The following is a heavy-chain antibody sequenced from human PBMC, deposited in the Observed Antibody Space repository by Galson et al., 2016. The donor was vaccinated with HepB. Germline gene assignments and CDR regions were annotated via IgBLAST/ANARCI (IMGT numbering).Heavy chain of an antibody. CDR3: ARPRSGPVGGNYYMDV. J-gene: IGHJ6*02. Sequence: TLSLTCAVYGGSFSGYNWPWIRQPPGKGLEWIGEIHHSGSTIYNPSLKSRVTTSVDSSKNQLSLSLRSVTAADTAVYYCARPRSGPVGGNYYMDVWGQGTTVTISS. CDR1: GGSFSGYN. D-gene: IGHD6-19*01. CDR2: IHHSGST. V-gene: IGHV4-34*01.